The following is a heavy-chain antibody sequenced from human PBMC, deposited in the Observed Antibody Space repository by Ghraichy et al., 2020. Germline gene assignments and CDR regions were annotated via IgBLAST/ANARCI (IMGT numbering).Heavy chain of an antibody. Sequence: SETLSPTCTVSGGSISSYYWSWIRQPPGKGLEWIGYIYYSGSTNYNPSLKSRVSISVDTSKNQFSLKLTSVTAADTAVYYCARGEIVGPTPIDYWGQGTLVTVSS. V-gene: IGHV4-59*01. CDR1: GGSISSYY. CDR2: IYYSGST. D-gene: IGHD1-26*01. J-gene: IGHJ4*02. CDR3: ARGEIVGPTPIDY.